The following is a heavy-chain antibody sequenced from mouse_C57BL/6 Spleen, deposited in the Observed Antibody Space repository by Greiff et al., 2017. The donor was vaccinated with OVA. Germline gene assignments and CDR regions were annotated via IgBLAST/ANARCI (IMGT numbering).Heavy chain of an antibody. CDR1: GYAFSSYW. Sequence: QVQLKQSGAELVKPGASVKISCKASGYAFSSYWMNWVKQRPGKGLEWIGQIYPGDGDTNYNGKFKGKATLTADKSSSTAYMQLSSLTSEDSAVYFCARPLITTVVADYAMDYWGQGTSVTVSS. V-gene: IGHV1-80*01. CDR2: IYPGDGDT. CDR3: ARPLITTVVADYAMDY. J-gene: IGHJ4*01. D-gene: IGHD1-1*01.